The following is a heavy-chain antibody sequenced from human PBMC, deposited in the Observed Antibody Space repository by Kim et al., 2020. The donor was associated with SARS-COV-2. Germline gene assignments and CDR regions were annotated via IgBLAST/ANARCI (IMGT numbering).Heavy chain of an antibody. J-gene: IGHJ6*02. Sequence: GGSLRLSCAASGFTFSSYGMHWVRQAPGKGLEWVAVISYDGSNKYYADSVKGRFTISRDNSKNTLYLQMNSLRAEDTAVYYCAKEDDVLLWFGELNHGYGMDVWGQGTTVTVSS. CDR1: GFTFSSYG. D-gene: IGHD3-10*01. V-gene: IGHV3-30*18. CDR2: ISYDGSNK. CDR3: AKEDDVLLWFGELNHGYGMDV.